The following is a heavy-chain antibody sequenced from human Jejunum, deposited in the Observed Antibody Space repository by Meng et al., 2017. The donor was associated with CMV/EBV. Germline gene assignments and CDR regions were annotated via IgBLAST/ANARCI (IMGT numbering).Heavy chain of an antibody. Sequence: ASAFTFRNYTMHWVRQAPGKGLEWVAVISNDGSNTYYADSVKGRFTISRDNSKNTLYLQMNSLRREDTAMYYCAREDDYRNYFDSWGRGTRVTVSS. CDR3: AREDDYRNYFDS. J-gene: IGHJ4*02. CDR2: ISNDGSNT. D-gene: IGHD4-11*01. V-gene: IGHV3-30-3*01. CDR1: AFTFRNYT.